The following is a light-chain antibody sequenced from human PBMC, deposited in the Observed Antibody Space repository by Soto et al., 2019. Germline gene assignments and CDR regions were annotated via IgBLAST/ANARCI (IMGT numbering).Light chain of an antibody. CDR2: EVN. CDR3: FTITTTSTHV. Sequence: QSGLTLPASGSGFPGQTITISCTGTSSDIGAYDYVSWFQQHPGKAPKLMISEVNNRPSGVSNRFSGSKSGNTAYLTISGLQVEDEAEYFCFTITTTSTHVSGTGTKVTLL. CDR1: SSDIGAYDY. V-gene: IGLV2-14*01. J-gene: IGLJ1*01.